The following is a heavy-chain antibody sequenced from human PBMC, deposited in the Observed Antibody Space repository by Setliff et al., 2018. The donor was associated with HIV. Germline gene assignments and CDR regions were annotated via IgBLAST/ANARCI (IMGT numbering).Heavy chain of an antibody. CDR1: GGSFSGYY. CDR3: ARRGMIVVVFDY. CDR2: INHSGST. Sequence: SETLSLTCAVFGGSFSGYYWSWIRQPPGKGLEWIGDINHSGSTNYNPSLKSRVTISVDTSKNQFSLKLRSVTAADTAVYYCARRGMIVVVFDYWGQGALVTVSS. D-gene: IGHD3-22*01. J-gene: IGHJ4*02. V-gene: IGHV4-34*01.